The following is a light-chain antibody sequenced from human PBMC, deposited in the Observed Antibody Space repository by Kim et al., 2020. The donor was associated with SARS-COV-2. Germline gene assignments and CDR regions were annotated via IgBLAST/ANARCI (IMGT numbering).Light chain of an antibody. CDR1: ENNGIW. CDR3: QHYLRFPYT. V-gene: IGKV1-5*03. J-gene: IGKJ2*01. CDR2: LAS. Sequence: ASVRDSATLTCRSSENNGIWLAWYQQKPGSAPSLLIYLASTLEYGVPARFSCTGSGTDFSLSLTSLQPYDFASYYCQHYLRFPYTFGQETKL.